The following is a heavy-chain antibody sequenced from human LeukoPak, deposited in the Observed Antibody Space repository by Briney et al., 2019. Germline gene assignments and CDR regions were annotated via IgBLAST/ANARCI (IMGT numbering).Heavy chain of an antibody. J-gene: IGHJ4*02. D-gene: IGHD1-1*01. CDR2: ICYSGST. CDR1: GVSISSSSYC. V-gene: IGHV4-39*07. Sequence: SETLSLTCTVSGVSISSSSYCWGWIRQPPGKGLEWIGSICYSGSTFYNPSLKSRVTLSVDTSKNQFSLELSPVTAADTAVYYCARGQEWPPTTWGQGTLVTVSS. CDR3: ARGQEWPPTT.